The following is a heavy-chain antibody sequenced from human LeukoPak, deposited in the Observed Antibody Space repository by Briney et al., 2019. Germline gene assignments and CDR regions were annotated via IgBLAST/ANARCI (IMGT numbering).Heavy chain of an antibody. CDR2: IYSGGTI. D-gene: IGHD5-12*01. J-gene: IGHJ5*02. Sequence: GGSLRLSCAASRFTVSSNYMSWVRQAPGKGLEWASIIYSGGTIHYADSVKGRFTISRDNTKNTLYLQMNSLRAEDTAVYYCATGYDFGFDPWGQGTLVTVPS. CDR1: RFTVSSNY. V-gene: IGHV3-53*01. CDR3: ATGYDFGFDP.